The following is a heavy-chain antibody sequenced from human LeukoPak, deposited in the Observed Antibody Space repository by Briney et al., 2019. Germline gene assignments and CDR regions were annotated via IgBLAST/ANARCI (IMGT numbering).Heavy chain of an antibody. D-gene: IGHD6-19*01. J-gene: IGHJ4*02. CDR1: GFTVSSNY. Sequence: GGSLRLSCAASGFTVSSNYMSWVRQAPGKGLEWVSVIYSGGSTYYADSVKGRFTISRDNPKNTLYLQMGSLRAEDMAVYYCARVGSGWTFDYWGQGTLVTVSS. V-gene: IGHV3-53*05. CDR3: ARVGSGWTFDY. CDR2: IYSGGST.